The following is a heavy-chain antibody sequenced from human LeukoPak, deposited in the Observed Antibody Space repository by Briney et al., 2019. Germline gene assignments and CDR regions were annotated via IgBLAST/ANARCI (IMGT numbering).Heavy chain of an antibody. CDR1: GGSISSYY. V-gene: IGHV4-59*01. CDR2: IYYSGST. J-gene: IGHJ6*02. D-gene: IGHD1-14*01. Sequence: ETLSLTCTVSGGSISSYYWSWIRQPPGKGLEWIGYIYYSGSTNYNPSLKSRVTISVDTSKNQFSLKLSSVTAADTAVYYCARTGRLKGLSQMDVWGQGTTVTVSS. CDR3: ARTGRLKGLSQMDV.